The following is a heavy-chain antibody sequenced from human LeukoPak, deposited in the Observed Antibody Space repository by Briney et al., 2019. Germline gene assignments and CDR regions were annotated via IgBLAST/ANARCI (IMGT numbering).Heavy chain of an antibody. CDR3: ARDRRRGAAAVYYFDY. V-gene: IGHV1-46*01. D-gene: IGHD6-13*01. Sequence: ASVKVSCKASGYTFTSYYMHWVRQAPGQGLEWMGLINPTGGSTGYAQKFQGRVTMTRDTSTSTVYMELSSLRSEDTAVYYCARDRRRGAAAVYYFDYWGQGTLVTVSS. CDR1: GYTFTSYY. J-gene: IGHJ4*02. CDR2: INPTGGST.